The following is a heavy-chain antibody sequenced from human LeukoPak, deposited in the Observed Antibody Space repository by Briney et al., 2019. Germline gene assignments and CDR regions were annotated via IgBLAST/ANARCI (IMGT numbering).Heavy chain of an antibody. V-gene: IGHV3-30*04. CDR1: GFTFSSYA. Sequence: GRTLRLSCAASGFTFSSYAMHWVRQAPGKGLEWVALIPYDGSNKYYADSVKGRFTISRDNSKNTVYLHINSLRTEDTALYYCAKDNPLDYWGQGTLVIVSS. D-gene: IGHD1-14*01. J-gene: IGHJ4*02. CDR2: IPYDGSNK. CDR3: AKDNPLDY.